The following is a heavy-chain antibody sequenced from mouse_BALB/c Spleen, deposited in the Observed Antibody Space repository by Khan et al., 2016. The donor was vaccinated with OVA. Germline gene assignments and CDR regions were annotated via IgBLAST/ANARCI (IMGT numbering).Heavy chain of an antibody. CDR1: GFTFTSYG. CDR3: AAAYYRNYFDY. J-gene: IGHJ2*01. V-gene: IGHV1S134*01. CDR2: IYPGNGYT. Sequence: VQLQQSGAELGRPGSSVKLSCKTSGFTFTSYGIQWVKQRPGQGLEWIGYIYPGNGYTVYNEKFQGKATLTSDTSASTAYMQFRSLTSEDSAIYSCAAAYYRNYFDYWGQGTTLTVSS. D-gene: IGHD2-14*01.